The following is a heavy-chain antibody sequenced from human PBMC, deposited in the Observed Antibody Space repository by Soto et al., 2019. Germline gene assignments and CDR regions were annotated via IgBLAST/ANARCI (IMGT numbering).Heavy chain of an antibody. CDR1: GGSGGSFRSSY. V-gene: IGHV4-34*01. D-gene: IGHD2-21*01. Sequence: PSETLSLTCAVNGGSGGSFRSSYWSWIRQPPGKGLEWIGEINHSGSTYYNPSLKSRVTTSVDTSKNQFSLKLSSVTAADTAVYYCASSEFHWGQGTLVTVSS. J-gene: IGHJ4*02. CDR2: INHSGST. CDR3: ASSEFH.